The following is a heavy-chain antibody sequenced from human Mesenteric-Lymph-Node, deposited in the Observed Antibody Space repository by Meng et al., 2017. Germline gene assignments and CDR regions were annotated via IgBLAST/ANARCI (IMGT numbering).Heavy chain of an antibody. CDR1: GFTFDDYT. CDR2: ISWDGGST. Sequence: GGSLRLSCAASGFTFDDYTMHWVRQAPGKGLEWVSLISWDGGSTYYADSVKGRFTISRDNSKNSLYLQMNSLRTEDTALYYCAKDVAVAANGYYFDYWGQGTLVTVSS. D-gene: IGHD6-19*01. CDR3: AKDVAVAANGYYFDY. V-gene: IGHV3-43*01. J-gene: IGHJ4*02.